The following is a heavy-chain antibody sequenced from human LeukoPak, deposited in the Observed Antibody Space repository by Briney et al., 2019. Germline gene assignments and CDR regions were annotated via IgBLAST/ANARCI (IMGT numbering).Heavy chain of an antibody. D-gene: IGHD1-26*01. J-gene: IGHJ4*02. V-gene: IGHV3-9*01. CDR2: ISWNSGTI. CDR3: TKDLAIVGATGFDY. CDR1: GFTFDDYA. Sequence: GRSLRLSCAASGFTFDDYAMHWVRQGPGKGLEWVSGISWNSGTIGYAVSVKGRFTISRDNAKNSLYLQMNSLRAEDTALYYCTKDLAIVGATGFDYGGQGTLVTVSS.